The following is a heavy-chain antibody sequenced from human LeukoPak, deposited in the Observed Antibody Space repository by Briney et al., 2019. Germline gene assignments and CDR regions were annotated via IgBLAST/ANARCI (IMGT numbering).Heavy chain of an antibody. CDR3: ARDGILTNESKYNWFDP. J-gene: IGHJ5*02. D-gene: IGHD2-15*01. V-gene: IGHV1-18*01. CDR2: ISGYNGNT. Sequence: ASVKVSCKASGYTFIIYGISWVRQAHGQGLEWMGWISGYNGNTNYAQKFQGRVTMTTDTSTSTAYMELRSLKSDDTAVYYCARDGILTNESKYNWFDPWGQGTLVTVSS. CDR1: GYTFIIYG.